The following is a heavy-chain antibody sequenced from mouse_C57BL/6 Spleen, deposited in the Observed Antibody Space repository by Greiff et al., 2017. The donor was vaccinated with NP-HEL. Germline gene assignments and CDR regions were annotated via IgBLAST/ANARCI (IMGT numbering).Heavy chain of an antibody. V-gene: IGHV1-80*01. J-gene: IGHJ2*01. CDR1: GYAFSSYW. CDR2: IYPGDGDT. CDR3: ARRPLSNFDY. Sequence: VQLQQSGAELVKPGASVKISCKASGYAFSSYWMNWVQQRPGKGLEWIGQIYPGDGDTNYNGKFKGKATLTADKSSSTAYMQLSSLTSEDSAVYFCARRPLSNFDYWGQGTTLTVSS.